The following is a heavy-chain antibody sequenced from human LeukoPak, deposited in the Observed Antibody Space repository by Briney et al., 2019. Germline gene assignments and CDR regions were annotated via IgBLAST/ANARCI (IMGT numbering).Heavy chain of an antibody. CDR2: IYPGDSDT. J-gene: IGHJ4*02. CDR3: ARTVGEYSYGSDY. CDR1: GYSFPNYW. Sequence: GECLKISCKGSGYSFPNYWIGWVRQMPGKGLELMGIIYPGDSDTRYSPSFQGQVTISADKSISTAYLQWSSLKASDTAMYYCARTVGEYSYGSDYWGQGTLVTVSS. V-gene: IGHV5-51*01. D-gene: IGHD5-18*01.